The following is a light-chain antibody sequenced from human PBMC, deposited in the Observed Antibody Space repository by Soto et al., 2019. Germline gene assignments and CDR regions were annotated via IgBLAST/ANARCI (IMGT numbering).Light chain of an antibody. J-gene: IGKJ1*01. V-gene: IGKV1-5*03. CDR1: QNINTW. CDR2: KAS. Sequence: DIQMTQSPSTLSASVGDRVTITCRASQNINTWLAWYQQRPGKAPQVLIYKASTLESGVPSRFSGSGSGTEFILTISSLPTDDFAVYYCQQYSDYTWTFGQGTKAEV. CDR3: QQYSDYTWT.